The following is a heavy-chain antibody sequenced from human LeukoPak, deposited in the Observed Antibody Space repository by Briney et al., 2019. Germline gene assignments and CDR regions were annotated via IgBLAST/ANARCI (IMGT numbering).Heavy chain of an antibody. Sequence: RGSLRLSCAASGFNFSSYDMHWVRQATGKGLEWVSAIGTAGDTYYPGSVKGRFTISRENAKNSLYLQMNSLRAGDTAVYYCARVNWNDASGHYYYYMDVWGKGTTVTVSS. CDR3: ARVNWNDASGHYYYYMDV. V-gene: IGHV3-13*01. D-gene: IGHD1-20*01. CDR1: GFNFSSYD. J-gene: IGHJ6*03. CDR2: IGTAGDT.